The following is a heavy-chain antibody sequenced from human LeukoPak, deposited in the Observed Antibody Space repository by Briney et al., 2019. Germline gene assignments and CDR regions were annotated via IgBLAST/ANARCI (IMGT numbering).Heavy chain of an antibody. V-gene: IGHV4-30-2*01. Sequence: SETLSLTCAVSGGSISSGGYSWSWIRQPPGKGLEWIGYIYHSGSTYYNPSLKSRVTISVDRSKNQFSLKLSSVTAADTAVYYCARVAYSYGTPYFDLWGRGTLVTVSS. J-gene: IGHJ2*01. CDR3: ARVAYSYGTPYFDL. CDR1: GGSISSGGYS. CDR2: IYHSGST. D-gene: IGHD5-18*01.